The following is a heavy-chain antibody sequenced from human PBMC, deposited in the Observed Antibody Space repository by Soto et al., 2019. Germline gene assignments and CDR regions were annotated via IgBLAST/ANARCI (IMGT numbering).Heavy chain of an antibody. CDR3: ARVGYCSGGSCYSGDAFGI. V-gene: IGHV4-34*01. J-gene: IGHJ3*02. Sequence: PSETLSLTFAVCGGSFSGYYWSWIRQPPGKGLEWIGEINHSGSTNYNPSLKSRVTLSVGTSKNQCSLKLSSVTAADTAVYYCARVGYCSGGSCYSGDAFGIWGQGTMVTVSS. D-gene: IGHD2-15*01. CDR1: GGSFSGYY. CDR2: INHSGST.